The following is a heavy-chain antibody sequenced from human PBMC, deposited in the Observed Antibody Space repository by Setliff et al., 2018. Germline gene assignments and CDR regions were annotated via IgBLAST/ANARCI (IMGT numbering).Heavy chain of an antibody. CDR2: IYYSGST. D-gene: IGHD3-22*01. CDR1: GGSISSSYYY. J-gene: IGHJ4*02. V-gene: IGHV4-39*01. CDR3: ARQEDDSSGYYSTD. Sequence: SETLSLTCAVSGGSISSSYYYWGWIRQPPGKGLEWIGSIYYSGSTYYNPSLKSRVTISVDTSKNQFSLKLSSVTVAYTAVYYCARQEDDSSGYYSTDWGQGTLVTVSS.